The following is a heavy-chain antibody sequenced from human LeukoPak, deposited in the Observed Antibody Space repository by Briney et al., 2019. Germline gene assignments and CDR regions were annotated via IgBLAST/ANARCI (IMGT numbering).Heavy chain of an antibody. V-gene: IGHV3-33*01. J-gene: IGHJ4*02. CDR1: GFTFSSYG. CDR3: ARAAYDNSGYLTL. Sequence: PGRSLRLSCVASGFTFSSYGMHWVRQAPGKGLEWVAVIWYDGTNKYYADSVKGRFTISRDSSKNTLCLQMNSLRAEDTAIYYCARAAYDNSGYLTLWGQGTLVTVSS. CDR2: IWYDGTNK. D-gene: IGHD3-22*01.